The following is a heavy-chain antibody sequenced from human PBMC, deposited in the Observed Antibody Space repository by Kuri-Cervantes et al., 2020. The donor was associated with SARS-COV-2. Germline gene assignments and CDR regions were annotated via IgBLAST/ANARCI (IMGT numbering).Heavy chain of an antibody. V-gene: IGHV3-30-3*01. Sequence: GESLKISCAASAFTFSSYAMHWVRQAPGKGLEWVAIISYDGSNKYYADSVKGRFTISRDNSKNTLYLQMNSLRAEDTAVYYCARDRVGVHDYWAQGTLVTVSS. CDR1: AFTFSSYA. CDR3: ARDRVGVHDY. D-gene: IGHD2-21*01. CDR2: ISYDGSNK. J-gene: IGHJ4*02.